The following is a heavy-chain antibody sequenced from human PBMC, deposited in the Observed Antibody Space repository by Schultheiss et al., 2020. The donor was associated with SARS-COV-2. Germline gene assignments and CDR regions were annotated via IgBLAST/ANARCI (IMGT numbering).Heavy chain of an antibody. CDR2: IYYSGST. V-gene: IGHV4-34*01. CDR3: ARDVDAFDI. Sequence: SETLSLTCAVYGGSFSGYYWSWIRQPPGKGLEWIGSIYYSGSTYYNPSLKSRVTISVDTSKNSLYLQMNSLRAEDTAVYYYARDVDAFDIWGQGTMVTVSS. CDR1: GGSFSGYY. J-gene: IGHJ3*02.